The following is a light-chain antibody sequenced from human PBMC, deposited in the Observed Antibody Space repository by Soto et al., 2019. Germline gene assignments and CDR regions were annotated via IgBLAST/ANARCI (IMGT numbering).Light chain of an antibody. CDR2: DAS. CDR3: QHYKMDQWT. CDR1: QTIRRW. J-gene: IGKJ1*01. V-gene: IGKV1-5*01. Sequence: DIEMTQSPSTLYASVGDRVTITCLASQTIRRWWAWYQQRPGKAPKVLIYDASTLESGVPARFSGSGSETEFTPTIGSQQAEDSETYNFQHYKMDQWTFGQGTKVEIK.